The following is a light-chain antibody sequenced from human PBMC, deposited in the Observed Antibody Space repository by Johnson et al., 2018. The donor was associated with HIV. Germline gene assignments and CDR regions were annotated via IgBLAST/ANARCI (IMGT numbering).Light chain of an antibody. CDR3: ATWDSSLGAHYV. CDR1: SSNIGNNY. Sequence: LTQPPSVSAAPGQKVTISCSGSSSNIGNNYVSWYQQLPGTAPKLLIYEKNKRPSGIPDRFSASKSGTSATLDITGLQTGDEADYYCATWDSSLGAHYVFGTGTKFTVL. V-gene: IGLV1-51*02. CDR2: EKN. J-gene: IGLJ1*01.